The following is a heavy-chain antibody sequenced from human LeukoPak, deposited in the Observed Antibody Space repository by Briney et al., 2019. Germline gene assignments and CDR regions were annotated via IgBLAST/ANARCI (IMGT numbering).Heavy chain of an antibody. J-gene: IGHJ4*02. D-gene: IGHD3-9*01. Sequence: PGGSLRLSCAASGFTFSNYWMHWVRQAPGKGLVWVSRINSDGSRTTYADSVKGRFTISRDNAKNSLYLQMNSLRAEDTAVYYCTKERRRDDILTGSFSDWGQGILVTVSS. V-gene: IGHV3-74*01. CDR2: INSDGSRT. CDR1: GFTFSNYW. CDR3: TKERRRDDILTGSFSD.